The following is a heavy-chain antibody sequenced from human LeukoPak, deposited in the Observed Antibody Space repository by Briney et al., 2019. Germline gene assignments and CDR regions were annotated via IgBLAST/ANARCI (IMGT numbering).Heavy chain of an antibody. CDR2: ISSSSRTI. CDR3: ARGAAAGRYDYYYMDV. CDR1: GFTFSSYD. D-gene: IGHD6-13*01. J-gene: IGHJ6*03. V-gene: IGHV3-48*04. Sequence: GGSLRLSCAASGFTFSSYDMNWVRQAPRKGLECDSYISSSSRTIYYADSVKGRFTISRDNAKNSLYLQMNSLRGEDTAVYYCARGAAAGRYDYYYMDVWGKGTTITVSS.